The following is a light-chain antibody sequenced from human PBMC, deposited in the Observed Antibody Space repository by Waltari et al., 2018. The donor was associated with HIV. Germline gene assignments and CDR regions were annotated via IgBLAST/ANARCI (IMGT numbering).Light chain of an antibody. Sequence: QSVLTQPPSASGPPGQRVAISCSGSSSNLGSNTVNWYQQLPGTAPKLLIYSNTQRPSGVPDRFSGSKSGTSASLAISGLQSEDEADYYCAAWDDSLNGYLFGTGTKVTVL. V-gene: IGLV1-44*01. J-gene: IGLJ1*01. CDR3: AAWDDSLNGYL. CDR1: SSNLGSNT. CDR2: SNT.